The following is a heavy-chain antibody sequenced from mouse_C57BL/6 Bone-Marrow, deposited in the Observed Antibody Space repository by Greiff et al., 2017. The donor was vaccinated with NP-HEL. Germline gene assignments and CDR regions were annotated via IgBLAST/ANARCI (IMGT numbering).Heavy chain of an antibody. J-gene: IGHJ4*01. CDR3: TRWGIPYGSRPHYYAMDY. D-gene: IGHD1-1*01. CDR2: IYTGNSDT. V-gene: IGHV1-5*01. CDR1: GYTFTSYW. Sequence: EVKLMESGTVLARPGASVKMSCKTSGYTFTSYWMHWVKQRPGQGLEWIGAIYTGNSDTSYNQTFMGKANLTAVTSASTAYMELSSLTNEESAIYYCTRWGIPYGSRPHYYAMDYWGQGTSVTVSS.